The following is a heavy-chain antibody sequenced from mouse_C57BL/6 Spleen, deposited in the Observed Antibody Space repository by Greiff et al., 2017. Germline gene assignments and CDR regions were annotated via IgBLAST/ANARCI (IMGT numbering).Heavy chain of an antibody. D-gene: IGHD1-1*01. CDR2: ISDGGSYT. CDR3: AREGYGSSYEGFAY. CDR1: GFTFSSYA. J-gene: IGHJ3*01. Sequence: EVQRVESGGGLVKPGGSLKLSCAASGFTFSSYAMSWVRQTPEKRLEWVATISDGGSYTYYPDNVKGRFTISRDNAKNNLYLQMSHLKSEDTAMYYCAREGYGSSYEGFAYGGQGTLVTVSA. V-gene: IGHV5-4*01.